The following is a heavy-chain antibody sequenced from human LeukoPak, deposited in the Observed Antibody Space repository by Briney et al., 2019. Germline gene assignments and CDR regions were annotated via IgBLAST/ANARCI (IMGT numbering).Heavy chain of an antibody. D-gene: IGHD3-10*01. J-gene: IGHJ3*02. CDR1: GGSISSYY. Sequence: KPSETLSLTCTVSGGSISSYYWSWIRQPPGKGLEWIGYIYYSGSTNYNPSLKSRVTISVDTSKNQFSLKLSSVTAADTAVYYCARVLYYGSGTDAFDTWGQGTMVTVSS. CDR3: ARVLYYGSGTDAFDT. V-gene: IGHV4-59*08. CDR2: IYYSGST.